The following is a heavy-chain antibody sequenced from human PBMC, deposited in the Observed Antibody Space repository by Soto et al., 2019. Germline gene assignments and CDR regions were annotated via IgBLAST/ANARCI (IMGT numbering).Heavy chain of an antibody. D-gene: IGHD1-26*01. J-gene: IGHJ4*02. CDR3: ARVPTWADVYFDY. Sequence: SSETLSLTCTVSGGSISSGDHYWSWIRQTPGKGLEWIAYIFYSGSSYYNPSLKSRITISVDLSKNQFSLKLRSVTAADTAVYFCARVPTWADVYFDYWGQGILVTVS. V-gene: IGHV4-30-4*01. CDR1: GGSISSGDHY. CDR2: IFYSGSS.